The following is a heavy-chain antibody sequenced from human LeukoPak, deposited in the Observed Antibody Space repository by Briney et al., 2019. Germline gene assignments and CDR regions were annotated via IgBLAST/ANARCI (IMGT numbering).Heavy chain of an antibody. J-gene: IGHJ4*02. CDR3: ARSASSGSYALDC. V-gene: IGHV3-30*02. D-gene: IGHD6-19*01. CDR1: GFTFSRYG. Sequence: GGSLRLSCAASGFTFSRYGMHWVRQAPGKGLEWVAFIRNDGSNKYYADSVKGRVTISRDNSKNTLYLQMNSLRAEDTALYYCARSASSGSYALDCWGQGTLVTVSS. CDR2: IRNDGSNK.